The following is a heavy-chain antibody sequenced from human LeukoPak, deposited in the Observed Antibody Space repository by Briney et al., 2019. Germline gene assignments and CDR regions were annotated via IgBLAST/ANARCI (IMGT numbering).Heavy chain of an antibody. Sequence: PGGSLRLSCAASGFTFSAFGMHWVRQAPGKGLEWVTFIPYDGSDKYYADSVKGRFTISRGNSKNTLYLQMNSLRAEDTAVYYCAKAGYYYDSSGAYRRYYFDYWGQGTLVTVSS. CDR1: GFTFSAFG. CDR3: AKAGYYYDSSGAYRRYYFDY. V-gene: IGHV3-30*02. J-gene: IGHJ4*02. D-gene: IGHD3-22*01. CDR2: IPYDGSDK.